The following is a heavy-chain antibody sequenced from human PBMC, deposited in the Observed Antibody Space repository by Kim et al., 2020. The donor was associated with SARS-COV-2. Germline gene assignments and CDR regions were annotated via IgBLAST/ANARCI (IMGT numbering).Heavy chain of an antibody. CDR1: GGSISSSSYY. CDR2: IYYSGST. CDR3: ARTPVGDYDILTGFALYYYGMDV. V-gene: IGHV4-39*01. J-gene: IGHJ6*02. Sequence: SETLSLTCTVSGGSISSSSYYWVWIRQPPGKGLEWIGSIYYSGSTYYNPSLKSRVTISVDTSKNQFSLKLSSVTAADTAVYYCARTPVGDYDILTGFALYYYGMDVWGQGTTVTVSS. D-gene: IGHD3-9*01.